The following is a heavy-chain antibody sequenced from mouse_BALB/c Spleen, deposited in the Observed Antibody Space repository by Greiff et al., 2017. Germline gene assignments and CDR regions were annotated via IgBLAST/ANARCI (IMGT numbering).Heavy chain of an antibody. CDR1: GFNIKDTY. J-gene: IGHJ3*01. D-gene: IGHD2-1*01. Sequence: EVQLQQSGAELVKPGASVKLSCTASGFNIKDTYMHWVKQRPEQGLEWIGRIDPANGNTKYDPKFQGKATITADTSSNTAYLQLSSLTSEDTAVYYCACYYGNPGWFAYWGQGTLVTVSA. CDR2: IDPANGNT. CDR3: ACYYGNPGWFAY. V-gene: IGHV14-3*02.